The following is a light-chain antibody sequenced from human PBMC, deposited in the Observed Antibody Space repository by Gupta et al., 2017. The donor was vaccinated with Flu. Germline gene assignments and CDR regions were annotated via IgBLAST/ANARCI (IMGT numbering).Light chain of an antibody. CDR3: VVFLTSGIWV. CDR2: NTN. J-gene: IGLJ3*02. V-gene: IGLV8-61*01. Sequence: TVTLTCGLSSGLVSFNHVPSWYQQTPGQAPRTLIYNTNSRSSGVPDRFSGSILGNNAALTITGAEADDESDYYCVVFLTSGIWVFGGGTKLTVL. CDR1: SGLVSFNHV.